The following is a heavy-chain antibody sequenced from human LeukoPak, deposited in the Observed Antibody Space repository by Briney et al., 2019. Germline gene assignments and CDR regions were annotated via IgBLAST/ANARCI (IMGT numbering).Heavy chain of an antibody. CDR3: VRVKIYCRGGSCYAPFDY. CDR2: IYTSGST. J-gene: IGHJ4*01. CDR1: GGSISSGSYY. Sequence: SQTLSLTCTVSGGSISSGSYYWSWIRQPAGKGLEWIGRIYTSGSTNYNPSLKSRVTISVDTSKNQFSLKLSSVTAADTAVYYCVRVKIYCRGGSCYAPFDYWGQGTLVTVSS. V-gene: IGHV4-61*02. D-gene: IGHD2-15*01.